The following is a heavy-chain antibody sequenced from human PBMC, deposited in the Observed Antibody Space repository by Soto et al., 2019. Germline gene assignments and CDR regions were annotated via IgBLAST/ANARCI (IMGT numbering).Heavy chain of an antibody. Sequence: VQLLESGGGLGQPGGSLRLSCAGSGFTFGSYTMAWVRQAPGKGLEWVSGIDGSGTATYYAGSVKGRFTISRDNSRSTLYLQITSLRADDTGVYYCAKPGPVTARIRFDYWGQGALVTVSS. CDR3: AKPGPVTARIRFDY. J-gene: IGHJ4*02. CDR2: IDGSGTAT. D-gene: IGHD2-21*02. V-gene: IGHV3-23*01. CDR1: GFTFGSYT.